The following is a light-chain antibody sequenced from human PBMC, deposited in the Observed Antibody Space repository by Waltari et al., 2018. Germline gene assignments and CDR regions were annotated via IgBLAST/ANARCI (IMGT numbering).Light chain of an antibody. J-gene: IGLJ1*01. CDR3: YSYAGGSV. V-gene: IGLV2-23*02. Sequence: QSALTQPASVSGSPGQSITIPFTGSSSDVGSSNLVSWYLQHPGQAPKLIIYEVSKRPSGVSNRFSGSKSGNTASLTISGLQAEDEADYYCYSYAGGSVFGTGTKVTVL. CDR1: SSDVGSSNL. CDR2: EVS.